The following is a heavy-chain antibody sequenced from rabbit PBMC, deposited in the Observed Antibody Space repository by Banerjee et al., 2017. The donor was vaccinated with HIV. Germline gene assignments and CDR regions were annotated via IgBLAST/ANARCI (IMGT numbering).Heavy chain of an antibody. CDR2: IYADSSGNT. Sequence: QEQLVESGGGLVQPEGSLTLTCKASGFTLSSYWMWWVRQAPGKGLEWIACIYADSSGNTYYASWAKGRFTISKTSWTTVTLQMTSLTAADTATYFCARDLAGVIGWNFDWWGPGTLVTVS. D-gene: IGHD4-1*01. CDR3: ARDLAGVIGWNFDW. V-gene: IGHV1S45*01. CDR1: GFTLSSYW. J-gene: IGHJ4*01.